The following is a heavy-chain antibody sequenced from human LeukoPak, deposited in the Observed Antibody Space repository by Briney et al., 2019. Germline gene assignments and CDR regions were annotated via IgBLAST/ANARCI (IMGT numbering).Heavy chain of an antibody. V-gene: IGHV3-11*06. D-gene: IGHD3-9*01. CDR1: GFTFSDYY. CDR3: ARVSRYFDWLSPGNNWFDP. Sequence: NSGGSLRLSCAASGFTFSDYYTSWIRQAPGKGLEWVSYISSSSSYTNYADSVKGRFTISRDNAKNSLYLQMNSLRAEDTAVYYCARVSRYFDWLSPGNNWFDPWGQGTLVTVSS. CDR2: ISSSSSYT. J-gene: IGHJ5*02.